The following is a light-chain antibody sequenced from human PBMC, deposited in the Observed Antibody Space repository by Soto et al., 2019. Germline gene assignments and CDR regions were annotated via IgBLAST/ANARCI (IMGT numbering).Light chain of an antibody. Sequence: ELVLTQSPGTLSLSPGERATLSCRASQSVTSTYLAWYQHKPGQAPRLLVYDVSTRATGVPDRCSGSGSGTDFTLTISRLEPEDFAVYYCQQYVTSPPRLTFGGGTKVEIK. CDR1: QSVTSTY. CDR3: QQYVTSPPRLT. CDR2: DVS. V-gene: IGKV3-20*01. J-gene: IGKJ4*01.